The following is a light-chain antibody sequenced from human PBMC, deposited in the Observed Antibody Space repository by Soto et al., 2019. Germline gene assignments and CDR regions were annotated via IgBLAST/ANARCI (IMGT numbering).Light chain of an antibody. CDR2: VAY. CDR3: QESYGASFT. V-gene: IGKV1-39*01. Sequence: DFQVTQSPSSLSASVGDRVTITCRTSQRITTNLHWYQQKPGKAPNLLMYVAYNLQSGVPSRFSGGGYGTEFTLTINNLQPEDFATYYCQESYGASFTFGPGTRVDVK. CDR1: QRITTN. J-gene: IGKJ3*01.